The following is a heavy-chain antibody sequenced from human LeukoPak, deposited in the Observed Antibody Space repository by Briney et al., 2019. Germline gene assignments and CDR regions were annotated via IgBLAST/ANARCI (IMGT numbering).Heavy chain of an antibody. CDR1: GFTFSSYW. D-gene: IGHD2-2*01. Sequence: GSLRLSCAASGFTFSSYWMSWVRQAPGKGLEWIGSIYHSGSTYYNPSLKSRVTISVDTSKNQFSLKLSSVTAADTAVYYCARKEVVPAAILGFDPWGQGTLVTVSS. CDR2: IYHSGST. CDR3: ARKEVVPAAILGFDP. V-gene: IGHV4-38-2*01. J-gene: IGHJ5*02.